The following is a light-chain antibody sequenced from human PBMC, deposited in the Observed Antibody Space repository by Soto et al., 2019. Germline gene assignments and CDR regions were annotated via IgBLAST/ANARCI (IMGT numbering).Light chain of an antibody. CDR1: NSDVGSYNL. J-gene: IGLJ2*01. CDR3: CSYAGSSIVI. V-gene: IGLV2-23*01. Sequence: QSVLTQPASVSGSPGQSITISCTGTNSDVGSYNLVSWYQQHPGKAPKLMIYEGSKRPSGVSNRFSGSKSGNTASLTISGLQAEDEADYYCCSYAGSSIVIFGGGTKLTVL. CDR2: EGS.